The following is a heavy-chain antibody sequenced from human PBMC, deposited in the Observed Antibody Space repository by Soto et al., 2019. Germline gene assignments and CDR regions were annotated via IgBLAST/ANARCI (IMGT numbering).Heavy chain of an antibody. D-gene: IGHD3-10*01. CDR1: GGSISSYY. CDR3: ARHREGLLWFGAPNWFDP. V-gene: IGHV4-59*08. J-gene: IGHJ5*02. CDR2: IYYSGST. Sequence: PSETLSLTCTVSGGSISSYYWSWIRQPPGKGLEWIGYIYYSGSTNYNPSLKSRVTISVDTSKNQFSLKLSSVTAADTAVYYCARHREGLLWFGAPNWFDPWGQGTLVTVSS.